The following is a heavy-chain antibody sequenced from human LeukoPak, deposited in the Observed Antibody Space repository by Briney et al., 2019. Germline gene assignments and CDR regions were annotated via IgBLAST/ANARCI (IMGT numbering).Heavy chain of an antibody. D-gene: IGHD1-14*01. CDR2: IYYTGST. J-gene: IGHJ4*02. V-gene: IGHV4-59*08. CDR1: SGSISSYY. Sequence: SETLSLTCTVSSGSISSYYWSWIRQPPGKGLEYIGYIYYTGSTNYNPSLMSGVSISLDTSKNQFSLKLSSVTAADTSVYYCARQTSTGTFDYWSQGTLVTVSS. CDR3: ARQTSTGTFDY.